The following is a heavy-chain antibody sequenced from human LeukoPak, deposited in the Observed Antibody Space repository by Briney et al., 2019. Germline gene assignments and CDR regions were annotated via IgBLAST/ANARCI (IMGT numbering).Heavy chain of an antibody. V-gene: IGHV3-53*01. CDR2: IYSGGST. J-gene: IGHJ4*02. Sequence: GGSLRLSCAASGFTVSSNYMSWVRQAPGKVLEWVSLIYSGGSTYYADSVKGRFTISRDNSKNTLYLQMNSLRAEDTAVYYCARGLTIFGVVTHFDYWGQGTLVTVSS. D-gene: IGHD3-3*01. CDR3: ARGLTIFGVVTHFDY. CDR1: GFTVSSNY.